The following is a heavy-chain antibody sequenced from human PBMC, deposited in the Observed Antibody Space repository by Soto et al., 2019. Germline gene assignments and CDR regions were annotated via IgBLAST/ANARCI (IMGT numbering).Heavy chain of an antibody. Sequence: PSETLSLTCTVSGGSISSYYWSWIRQPPGKGLEWIGYIYYSGSTNYNPSLKSRVTISVDTSKNQFSLKLSSVTAADTAVYYCARQIPSSGWSRHFDYWGQGTLVTVSS. V-gene: IGHV4-59*08. J-gene: IGHJ4*02. CDR3: ARQIPSSGWSRHFDY. CDR2: IYYSGST. D-gene: IGHD6-19*01. CDR1: GGSISSYY.